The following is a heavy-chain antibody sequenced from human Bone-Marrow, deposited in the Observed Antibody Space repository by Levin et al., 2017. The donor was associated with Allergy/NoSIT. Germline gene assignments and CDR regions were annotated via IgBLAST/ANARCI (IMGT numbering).Heavy chain of an antibody. D-gene: IGHD2-2*01. V-gene: IGHV4-34*01. CDR2: INHSGST. Sequence: SETLSLACAVYGGSFSGYYWSWIRQPPGKGLEWIGEINHSGSTNYNPSLKSRVTISVDTSKNQFSLKLSSVTAADTAVYYCARVGDYCSSTKGRLEEGCNWFDPWGQGTLVTVSS. CDR3: ARVGDYCSSTKGRLEEGCNWFDP. J-gene: IGHJ5*02. CDR1: GGSFSGYY.